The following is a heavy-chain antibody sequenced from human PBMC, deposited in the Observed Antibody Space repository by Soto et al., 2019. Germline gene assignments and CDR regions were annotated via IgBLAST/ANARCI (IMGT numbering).Heavy chain of an antibody. V-gene: IGHV4-30-4*01. J-gene: IGHJ4*02. CDR2: IYSSGTT. CDR1: CGSISSGDYY. CDR3: ATTFGYNSGWYRFDY. D-gene: IGHD6-19*01. Sequence: PSETLSLTCTVSCGSISSGDYYWSWIRQPPGKGLEWIGYIYSSGTTYYNPSLKSRVTISVDTSKNQFSLKLTSVTAADTAVYYCATTFGYNSGWYRFDYWGQGTLVTVSS.